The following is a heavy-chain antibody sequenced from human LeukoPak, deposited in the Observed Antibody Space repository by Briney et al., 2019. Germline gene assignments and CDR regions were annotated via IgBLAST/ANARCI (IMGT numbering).Heavy chain of an antibody. Sequence: PGGFLRLSCAPSGFIFSNYAMSWVRQAPGKGLEWVSVISGSGNNTYYADSAKGRFTISRDNSKNTLYLQMNSLRAEDTAVYYCAKGSGGNVYYYYYGMDVWGQGTTVTVSS. CDR1: GFIFSNYA. V-gene: IGHV3-23*01. J-gene: IGHJ6*02. CDR2: ISGSGNNT. CDR3: AKGSGGNVYYYYYGMDV. D-gene: IGHD4-23*01.